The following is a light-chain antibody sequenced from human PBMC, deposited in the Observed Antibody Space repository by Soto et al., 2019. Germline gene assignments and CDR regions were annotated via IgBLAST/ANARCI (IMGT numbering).Light chain of an antibody. V-gene: IGLV2-8*01. CDR3: SSYAGSKGV. Sequence: SGSPGQSVTISCTGTSSDVGGYNYVSWYQQHPGKAPKLMIYEVSKRPSGVPDRFSGSKSGNTASLTVSGLQAEDEADYYCSSYAGSKGVFGTGTKVTVL. CDR2: EVS. J-gene: IGLJ1*01. CDR1: SSDVGGYNY.